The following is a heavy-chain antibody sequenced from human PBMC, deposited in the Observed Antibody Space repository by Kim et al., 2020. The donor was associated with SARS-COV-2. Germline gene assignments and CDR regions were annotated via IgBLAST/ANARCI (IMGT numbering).Heavy chain of an antibody. V-gene: IGHV3-30*02. CDR3: AKAEAYDY. Sequence: SNESYTEPVNGRFTNSKDNSKNTLYLQMNSLRAEDTAVYYCAKAEAYDYWGQGTLVTVSS. J-gene: IGHJ4*02. CDR2: SNE.